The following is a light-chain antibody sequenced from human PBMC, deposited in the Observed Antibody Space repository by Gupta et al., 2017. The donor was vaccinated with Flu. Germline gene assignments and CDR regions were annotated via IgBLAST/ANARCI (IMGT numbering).Light chain of an antibody. CDR1: QSVSSF. J-gene: IGKJ1*01. CDR3: QQRYSSWT. Sequence: EIVLTQSPATLSLSPGERATLSCRASQSVSSFLAWYQQKPGQAPRLLISDASNRATGVPARFSGSGSGTDFTLTISTLEPEDFAVYYCQQRYSSWTFGQGTKVDI. CDR2: DAS. V-gene: IGKV3-11*01.